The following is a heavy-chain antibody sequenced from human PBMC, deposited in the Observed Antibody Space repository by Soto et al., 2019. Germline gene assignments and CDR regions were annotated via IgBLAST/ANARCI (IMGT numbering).Heavy chain of an antibody. CDR1: GFTFSSYW. V-gene: IGHV3-7*01. J-gene: IGHJ4*02. CDR3: ARAYDYIWGSYRSYFDY. CDR2: IKQDGSEK. D-gene: IGHD3-16*02. Sequence: EVQLVESGGGLVQPGGSLRLSCAASGFTFSSYWMSWVRQAPGKGLEWVANIKQDGSEKYYVDSVKGRFTISRDNAKNSLYLQMNSLRAEDTAVYYCARAYDYIWGSYRSYFDYWGQGTLVTVSS.